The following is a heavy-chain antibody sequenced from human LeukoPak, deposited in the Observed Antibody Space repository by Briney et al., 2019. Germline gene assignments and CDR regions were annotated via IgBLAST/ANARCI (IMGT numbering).Heavy chain of an antibody. D-gene: IGHD3-9*01. V-gene: IGHV3-48*03. J-gene: IGHJ6*04. CDR2: ISSSGSTV. CDR1: GFTFRSYA. Sequence: TGGSLRLSCAASGFTFRSYAMHWVRQAPGKGLGWVSYISSSGSTVYYADSVKGRFTISRDNAKNSLYLQMNSLRAEDTAVYYCARELYYDILTGYLNYYYGMDVWGKGTTVTVSS. CDR3: ARELYYDILTGYLNYYYGMDV.